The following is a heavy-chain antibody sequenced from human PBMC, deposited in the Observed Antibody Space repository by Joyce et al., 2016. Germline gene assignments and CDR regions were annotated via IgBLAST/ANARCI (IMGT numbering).Heavy chain of an antibody. Sequence: EVQLVESGGGLVQPGRSLRLSCAASGFTFDDYAMHWVRQAPGKGLEWVSGMSWNSGSIGYADSVKGRFTISRDNAKNSLYLQMNSLRAEDTALYYCAKDIRSYGGSYYYYALDVWGQGTTVTVSS. CDR1: GFTFDDYA. V-gene: IGHV3-9*01. CDR3: AKDIRSYGGSYYYYALDV. D-gene: IGHD4-23*01. CDR2: MSWNSGSI. J-gene: IGHJ6*02.